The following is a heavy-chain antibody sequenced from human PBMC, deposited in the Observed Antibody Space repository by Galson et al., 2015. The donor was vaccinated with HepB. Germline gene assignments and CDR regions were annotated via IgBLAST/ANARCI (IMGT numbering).Heavy chain of an antibody. CDR2: ISYDGSNK. CDR1: GFTFSSYA. CDR3: ARDLREGYYGSGSLDY. Sequence: SLRLSCAASGFTFSSYAMHWVRQAPGKGLEWVAVISYDGSNKYYADSVKGRFTISRDNSKNTLYLQMNSLRAEDTAVYYCARDLREGYYGSGSLDYWGQGTLVTVSS. D-gene: IGHD3-10*01. V-gene: IGHV3-30-3*01. J-gene: IGHJ4*02.